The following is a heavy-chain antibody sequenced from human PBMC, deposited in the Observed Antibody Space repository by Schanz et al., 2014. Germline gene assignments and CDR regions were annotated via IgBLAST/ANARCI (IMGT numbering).Heavy chain of an antibody. J-gene: IGHJ4*02. CDR2: IIDSGDTA. V-gene: IGHV3-23*01. CDR1: GFTFTNYA. Sequence: DVQLLESGGGLVQPGGSLRLSCAASGFTFTNYAMSWVRQAPGKGLEWVSLIIDSGDTAYYADSVKGRFTISRDNFKGALYLQMSSLRAEDTAVYCCAKSLESCPGGRCSRGYFDYWGQGTLVTVSS. CDR3: AKSLESCPGGRCSRGYFDY. D-gene: IGHD2-8*02.